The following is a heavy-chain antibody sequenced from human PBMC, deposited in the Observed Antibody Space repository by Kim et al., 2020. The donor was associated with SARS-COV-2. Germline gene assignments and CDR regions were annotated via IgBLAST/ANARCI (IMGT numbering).Heavy chain of an antibody. CDR3: ARQVLKGITIFGVVTPDYFDY. V-gene: IGHV4-39*01. CDR2: IYYSGST. CDR1: GGSISSSSYY. Sequence: SETLSLTRTVSGGSISSSSYYWGWIRQPPGKGLEWIGNIYYSGSTYYNPSLKSRVTISVDTSKNQFSLKLSSVTAADTAVYYCARQVLKGITIFGVVTPDYFDYWGQGTLVTVSS. D-gene: IGHD3-3*01. J-gene: IGHJ4*02.